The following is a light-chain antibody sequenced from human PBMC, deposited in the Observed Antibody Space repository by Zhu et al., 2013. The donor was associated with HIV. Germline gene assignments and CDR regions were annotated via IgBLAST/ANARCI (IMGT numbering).Light chain of an antibody. J-gene: IGKJ3*01. CDR3: MQALQTPFT. CDR2: LGS. CDR1: QSLLHSNGYKY. V-gene: IGKV2-28*01. Sequence: IVLTQSPLSLPVTPGEPASISCRSSQSLLHSNGYKYLDWYLQKPGQSPQLLIYLGSNRASGVPDRFSGSGSGTDFTLKISTVEAEDVGVYYCMQALQTPFTFGPGTKVDIQ.